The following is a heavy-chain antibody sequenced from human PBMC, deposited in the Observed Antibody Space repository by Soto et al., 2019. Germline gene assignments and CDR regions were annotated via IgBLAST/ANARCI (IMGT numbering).Heavy chain of an antibody. CDR1: GFTFSNAW. CDR3: TTEDPDGYNMGLTGIPQKRKNPRRPIDY. J-gene: IGHJ4*02. CDR2: IKSKTDGGTT. Sequence: GGSLRLSCAASGFTFSNAWMNWVRQAPGKGLEWVGRIKSKTDGGTTDYAAPVKGRFTISRDASKNTLYLKMNSLKTEDTAVYYCTTEDPDGYNMGLTGIPQKRKNPRRPIDYWGQGTLVTVSS. V-gene: IGHV3-15*07. D-gene: IGHD5-12*01.